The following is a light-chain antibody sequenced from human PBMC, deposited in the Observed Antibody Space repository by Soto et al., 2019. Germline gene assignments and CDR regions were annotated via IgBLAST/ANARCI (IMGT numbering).Light chain of an antibody. CDR2: DAS. CDR1: QNISVW. J-gene: IGKJ2*01. Sequence: DIQMTQSPSTLSASVGDGVTITCRASQNISVWLAWYQQRPGKAPKFLIYDASNLETGVSSRFGGNGSGTEFTLTIRILQPDDFATYYCQQYDSSSPTFGQGNKLEIK. CDR3: QQYDSSSPT. V-gene: IGKV1-5*01.